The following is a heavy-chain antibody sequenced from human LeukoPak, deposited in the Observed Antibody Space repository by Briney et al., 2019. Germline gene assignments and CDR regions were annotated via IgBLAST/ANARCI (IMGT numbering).Heavy chain of an antibody. J-gene: IGHJ4*02. CDR2: IKQDGSQI. Sequence: GGSLRLSCAASGFTFNNYWMSWVRQAPGKGLEWVANIKQDGSQIYYVDSLKGRFTISRDNAKKSVYLQMNSLRGEDTAVYYCARIGYSSSSWDYWGQGNLVTVSS. V-gene: IGHV3-7*01. CDR1: GFTFNNYW. D-gene: IGHD6-6*01. CDR3: ARIGYSSSSWDY.